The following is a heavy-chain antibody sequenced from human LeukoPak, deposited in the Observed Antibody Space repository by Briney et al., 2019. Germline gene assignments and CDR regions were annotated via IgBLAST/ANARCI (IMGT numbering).Heavy chain of an antibody. J-gene: IGHJ4*02. CDR2: ISYDGSNK. CDR1: GFTFSSYE. D-gene: IGHD2-21*01. Sequence: PGGSLRLSCAASGFTFSSYEMNWVRQAPGKGLEWVAVISYDGSNKYYADSVKGRFTISRDNSKNTLYLQMNSLRAEDTAVYYCARDRLGPVDYWGQGTLVTVSS. V-gene: IGHV3-30*04. CDR3: ARDRLGPVDY.